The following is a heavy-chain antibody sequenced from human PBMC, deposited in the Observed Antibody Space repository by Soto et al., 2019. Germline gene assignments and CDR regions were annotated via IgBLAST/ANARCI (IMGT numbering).Heavy chain of an antibody. CDR1: GGTFSSYA. D-gene: IGHD2-15*01. CDR2: IIPIFGTA. CDR3: ASGGGRYCSGGSCYLVGAFDI. J-gene: IGHJ3*02. V-gene: IGHV1-69*13. Sequence: ASVKVSCKASGGTFSSYAISWVRQAPGQGLEWMGGIIPIFGTANYAQKFQGRVTITADESTSTAYMELSSLRSEDTAVYYCASGGGRYCSGGSCYLVGAFDIWGQGTMVTV.